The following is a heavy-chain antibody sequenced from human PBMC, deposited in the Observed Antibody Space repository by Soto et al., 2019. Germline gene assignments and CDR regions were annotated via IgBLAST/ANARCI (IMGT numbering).Heavy chain of an antibody. CDR3: ARDRGADYGDFDY. D-gene: IGHD4-17*01. Sequence: EVQMVESGGGLVHPGGSLTLSCVASGFTISTYSFNWVRQTPGKGLEWLSYISTPGTSKYYADSIQGRVTVSRDNAKNSLFLHLSSLRKEDTAVYYCARDRGADYGDFDYWGQGTLVTVSS. CDR2: ISTPGTSK. J-gene: IGHJ4*02. CDR1: GFTISTYS. V-gene: IGHV3-48*02.